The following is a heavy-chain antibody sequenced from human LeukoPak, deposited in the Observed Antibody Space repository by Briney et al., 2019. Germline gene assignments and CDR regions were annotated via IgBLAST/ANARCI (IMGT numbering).Heavy chain of an antibody. D-gene: IGHD3-22*01. J-gene: IGHJ6*03. CDR1: GYTFTSYD. Sequence: GASVKVSCKASGYTFTSYDINWVRQATGQGLEWMGWMNPNSGNTGYAQKFQGRVTMTRNTSISTAYMELSSLRSEDTAVYYCARGWDSSGYYSHIPFYYYYYMDVWGKGTTVTISS. CDR3: ARGWDSSGYYSHIPFYYYYYMDV. CDR2: MNPNSGNT. V-gene: IGHV1-8*02.